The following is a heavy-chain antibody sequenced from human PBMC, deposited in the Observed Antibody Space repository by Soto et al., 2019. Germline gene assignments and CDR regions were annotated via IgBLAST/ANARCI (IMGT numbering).Heavy chain of an antibody. J-gene: IGHJ5*02. CDR3: ARVLRAYRNPIPLNWFDP. Sequence: QVQLQESGPGLVKPSQTLSLTCTVSGGSISSGGYYWSWIRQHPGKGLEWIGYIYYSGSTYYNPSSRSRVNISVATPKKQFSLKLSSETAADTDVYYCARVLRAYRNPIPLNWFDPWGQRNLVTVSS. CDR2: IYYSGST. D-gene: IGHD5-18*01. CDR1: GGSISSGGYY. V-gene: IGHV4-31*03.